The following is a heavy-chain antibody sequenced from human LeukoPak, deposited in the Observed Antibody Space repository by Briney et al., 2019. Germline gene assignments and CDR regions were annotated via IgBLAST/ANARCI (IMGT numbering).Heavy chain of an antibody. J-gene: IGHJ4*02. Sequence: GGSLRLSCAASGFTFSSYSMNWVRQAPGKGLEWVSSISSSSSYIYYADSVKGRFTISRDNSKNTLYLQMNSLRAEDTAVYYCAKDMRFDWTPYYFDYWGQGTLVTVSS. CDR1: GFTFSSYS. V-gene: IGHV3-21*04. D-gene: IGHD3-9*01. CDR2: ISSSSSYI. CDR3: AKDMRFDWTPYYFDY.